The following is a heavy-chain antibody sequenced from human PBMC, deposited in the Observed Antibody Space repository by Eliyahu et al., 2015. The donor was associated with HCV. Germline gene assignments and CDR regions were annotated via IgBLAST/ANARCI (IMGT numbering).Heavy chain of an antibody. CDR1: GFXFSNYW. J-gene: IGHJ4*02. Sequence: EVQLVESGGGLVQPGGSLRLSCAASGFXFSNYWMXWVRQAPGKGLVWVSRIDKNGSGTSYADSVKGRFTISRDNTKNTLYLQVNSPRAEDTALYYCVRGAGWDGTTVTYLDHWGQGTLITVSS. D-gene: IGHD1-14*01. V-gene: IGHV3-74*01. CDR2: IDKNGSGT. CDR3: VRGAGWDGTTVTYLDH.